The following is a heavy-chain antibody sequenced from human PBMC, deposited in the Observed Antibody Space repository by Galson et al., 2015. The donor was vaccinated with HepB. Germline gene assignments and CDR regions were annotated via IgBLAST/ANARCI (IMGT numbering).Heavy chain of an antibody. CDR1: GYTFTSYY. CDR3: ARGGYTAMLSDAFDI. J-gene: IGHJ3*02. V-gene: IGHV1-46*03. CDR2: INPSGGNK. D-gene: IGHD5-18*01. Sequence: SVKVSCKASGYTFTSYYMHWVRQAPGQGLEWMGIINPSGGNKSYAEKFQGRFTMTRDTSTSTVYMELSSLRSEDTAVYYCARGGYTAMLSDAFDIWGQGTMVTVSS.